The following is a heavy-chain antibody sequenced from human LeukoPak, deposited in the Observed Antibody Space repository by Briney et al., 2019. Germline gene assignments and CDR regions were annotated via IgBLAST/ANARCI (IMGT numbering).Heavy chain of an antibody. Sequence: PGRSLRLSCAASGFTFSSYGMHWVRQAPGKGLEWVAVISYDGSNKYYADSVKGRFTISRDNSKNTLYLQMNSLRAEDTAVYYCAKDGGSLRGYYFDYWGQGTLVTVSS. CDR1: GFTFSSYG. D-gene: IGHD3-16*01. CDR3: AKDGGSLRGYYFDY. CDR2: ISYDGSNK. J-gene: IGHJ4*02. V-gene: IGHV3-30*18.